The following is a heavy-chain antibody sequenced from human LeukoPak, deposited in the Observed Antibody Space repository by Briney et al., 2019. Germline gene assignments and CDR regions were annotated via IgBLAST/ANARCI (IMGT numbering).Heavy chain of an antibody. J-gene: IGHJ4*02. V-gene: IGHV4-39*07. CDR3: VRGGVGETDY. D-gene: IGHD3-16*01. CDR1: GGSISSSPYY. CDR2: IYYSGTT. Sequence: SETLSLTCTVSGGSISSSPYYWGWIRQPPGKGLEWIGSIYYSGTTHYSPSLESRVTISVDTSKNQFSLKLSSVTAADTAVYYCVRGGVGETDYWGQGTLVTVSS.